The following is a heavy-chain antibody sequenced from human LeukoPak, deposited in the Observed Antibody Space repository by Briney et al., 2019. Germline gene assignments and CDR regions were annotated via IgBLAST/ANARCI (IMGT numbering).Heavy chain of an antibody. V-gene: IGHV3-7*01. D-gene: IGHD3-10*01. CDR1: GFTFSSYW. CDR3: ARDLSMVRGPGWFDP. CDR2: IKQDGSEK. Sequence: GGSLRLSCAASGFTFSSYWMSWVRQAPGKGLEWVANIKQDGSEKYYVDSVKDRFTISRDNAKNSLYLQMNSLRAEDTAVYYCARDLSMVRGPGWFDPWGQGTLVTVSS. J-gene: IGHJ5*02.